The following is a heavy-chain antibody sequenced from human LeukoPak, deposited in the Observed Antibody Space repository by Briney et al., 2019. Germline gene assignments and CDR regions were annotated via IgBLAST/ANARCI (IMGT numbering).Heavy chain of an antibody. J-gene: IGHJ4*02. V-gene: IGHV3-7*01. CDR3: VRDGGVSGYDLLDY. CDR1: GFTFSNYW. Sequence: PGGSLRLSCAASGFTFSNYWMTWVRQAPGKGLEWVAHINQDGSEEHYMDSAKARFTISRDNAKNSLSLQMNSLRVEDTAVYYCVRDGGVSGYDLLDYRGQGTLVTVSS. CDR2: INQDGSEE. D-gene: IGHD5-12*01.